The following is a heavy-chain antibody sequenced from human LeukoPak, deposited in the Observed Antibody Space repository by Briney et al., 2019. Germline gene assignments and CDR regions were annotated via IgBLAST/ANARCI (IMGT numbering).Heavy chain of an antibody. CDR3: AGLTTTAWYFDL. CDR2: IYHSGST. CDR1: GGYIISCGYS. D-gene: IGHD1-26*01. Sequence: PSETLSLTCAVSGGYIISCGYSWSWIPQPPGKGLEWIGYIYHSGSTYYNPSLKSRVNLSLDRSKYQFSLNVSSVTAADTAVYYCAGLTTTAWYFDLWGRGTLVTVSS. V-gene: IGHV4-30-2*01. J-gene: IGHJ2*01.